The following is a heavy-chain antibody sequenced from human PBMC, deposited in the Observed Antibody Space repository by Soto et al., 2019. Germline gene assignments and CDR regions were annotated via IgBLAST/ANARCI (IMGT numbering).Heavy chain of an antibody. D-gene: IGHD4-17*01. V-gene: IGHV3-33*01. CDR2: IWYDGSNK. J-gene: IGHJ6*02. CDR3: ARDGGPYGDLYYYYYGMDV. CDR1: GFPFSSYS. Sequence: PGGSLRLSCAASGFPFSSYSMHWVRQAPGKGLEWVAVIWYDGSNKYYADSVKGRFTISRDNSKNTLYLQMNSLRAEDTAVYYCARDGGPYGDLYYYYYGMDVWGQGTTVTVSS.